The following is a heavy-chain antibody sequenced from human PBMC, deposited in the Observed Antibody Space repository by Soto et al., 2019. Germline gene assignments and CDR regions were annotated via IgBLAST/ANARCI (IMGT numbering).Heavy chain of an antibody. D-gene: IGHD6-13*01. Sequence: EVQLVESGGGXVXXXXXLRLSCAASGFTFSSYWMTWVRQAPGKGLEWVANIKQDGSEKYYVDSVKGRFTISRDNAKDALWLQMNSRRAEDTAVYYCAPHPYSSGWYSWGQGTLVTVSS. J-gene: IGHJ4*02. CDR1: GFTFSSYW. CDR2: IKQDGSEK. CDR3: APHPYSSGWYS. V-gene: IGHV3-7*02.